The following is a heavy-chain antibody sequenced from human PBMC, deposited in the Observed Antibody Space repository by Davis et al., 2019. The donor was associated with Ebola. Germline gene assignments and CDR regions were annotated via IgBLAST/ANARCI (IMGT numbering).Heavy chain of an antibody. CDR1: GITFSSYW. D-gene: IGHD2/OR15-2a*01. J-gene: IGHJ4*02. CDR3: ARANPLSGYSFDY. Sequence: GSLRPSCAASGITFSSYWMHLVRQAPGKGLVLVSRINSDGSSTSYADSVKGRFTISRDNAKNTLYLQMNSLRAEDTAVYYCARANPLSGYSFDYWGQGTLVTVSS. V-gene: IGHV3-74*01. CDR2: INSDGSST.